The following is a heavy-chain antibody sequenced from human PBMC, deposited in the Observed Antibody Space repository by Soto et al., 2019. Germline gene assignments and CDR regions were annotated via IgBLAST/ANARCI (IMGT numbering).Heavy chain of an antibody. CDR2: IWYDGSTK. CDR3: ARDGGPFNWFDP. J-gene: IGHJ5*02. V-gene: IGHV3-33*01. CDR1: GFSFSNYA. D-gene: IGHD3-16*01. Sequence: QVHLLESGGGVVQPGRSLRLSCETSGFSFSNYAMHWVRQAPGKGLEWVALIWYDGSTKYYVDSVKGRFTISRDNSKNTLFLKMDSLRAEDTAVYDCARDGGPFNWFDPWGQGTLVTVSS.